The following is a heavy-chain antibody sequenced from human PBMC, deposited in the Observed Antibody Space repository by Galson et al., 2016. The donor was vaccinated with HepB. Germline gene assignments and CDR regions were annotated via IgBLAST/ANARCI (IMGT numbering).Heavy chain of an antibody. Sequence: SLRLSCAASGFTFSSYSMNWVRQAPGKGLEWVSYISSSSSTFYYADSVKGRFTISRDNAKNSLYLQMNSLRAEDTAVYYCARDPLGYSYALVRYFDYWGQGTLVTVSS. CDR2: ISSSSSTF. D-gene: IGHD5-18*01. CDR1: GFTFSSYS. J-gene: IGHJ4*02. CDR3: ARDPLGYSYALVRYFDY. V-gene: IGHV3-48*04.